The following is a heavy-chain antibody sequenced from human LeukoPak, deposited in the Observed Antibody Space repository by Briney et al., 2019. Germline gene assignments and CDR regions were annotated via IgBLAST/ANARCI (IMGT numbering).Heavy chain of an antibody. CDR2: FYSGGSA. D-gene: IGHD5-12*01. CDR1: GGSISNYY. V-gene: IGHV4-4*07. Sequence: SETLSLTSTVSGGSISNYYWSWIRQPAGKGLEWIGRFYSGGSADYNPSLKSRVTMSVDTSKNQFSLKLSSVTAADTAVYYCARVYSGYDLPGSLANYYFDYWGQGTLVTVSS. J-gene: IGHJ4*02. CDR3: ARVYSGYDLPGSLANYYFDY.